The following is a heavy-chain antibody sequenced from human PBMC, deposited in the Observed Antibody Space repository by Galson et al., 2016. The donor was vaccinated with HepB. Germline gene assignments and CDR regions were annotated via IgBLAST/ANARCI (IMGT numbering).Heavy chain of an antibody. Sequence: QSGAEGKKPGESLKISCKASGYNFSSDWIGWVRQMSGKGLEWVGIIYPGDSYTTYSPSFQGQVTISADKSISTAYLQWRSLKASDTAMYYCARRQVMVGSRDWFDPGGQGTLVTVSS. CDR1: GYNFSSDW. CDR3: ARRQVMVGSRDWFDP. CDR2: IYPGDSYT. D-gene: IGHD1-26*01. V-gene: IGHV5-51*01. J-gene: IGHJ5*02.